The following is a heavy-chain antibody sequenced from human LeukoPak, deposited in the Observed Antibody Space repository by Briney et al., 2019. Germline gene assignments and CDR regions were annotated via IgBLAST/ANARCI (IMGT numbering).Heavy chain of an antibody. D-gene: IGHD4-17*01. CDR3: ARHRGDYGDYSFFDY. CDR2: IYYSGST. J-gene: IGHJ4*02. V-gene: IGHV4-59*08. Sequence: PSETLSLTCTVSGGSINSYYWSWIRQPPGKGLEWIGYIYYSGSTNYSPSVKSRVTISVDTSKNHFSLKLSSVTAADTAVYYCARHRGDYGDYSFFDYWGQGILVTVSS. CDR1: GGSINSYY.